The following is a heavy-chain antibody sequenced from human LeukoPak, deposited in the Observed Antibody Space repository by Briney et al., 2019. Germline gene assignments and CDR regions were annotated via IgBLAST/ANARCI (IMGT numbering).Heavy chain of an antibody. CDR2: ISAYNGNT. CDR3: ARAVAIRGSLPLDY. D-gene: IGHD3-16*01. Sequence: ASVKVSCKASGYTFTSYGISWVRQAPGQGLEWMGWISAYNGNTNYAQKLQGRVTMTTDTSTSTAYMELRSLRSDDTAVYYCARAVAIRGSLPLDYWGQGTLVTVSS. V-gene: IGHV1-18*01. J-gene: IGHJ4*02. CDR1: GYTFTSYG.